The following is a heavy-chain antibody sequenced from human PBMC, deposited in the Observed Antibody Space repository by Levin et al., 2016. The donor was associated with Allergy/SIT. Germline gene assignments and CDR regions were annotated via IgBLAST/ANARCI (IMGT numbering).Heavy chain of an antibody. V-gene: IGHV3-23*01. CDR1: GLSFSEHG. J-gene: IGHJ4*02. D-gene: IGHD6-19*01. CDR3: AKDRSDSGPYYSDY. CDR2: ISASGVTT. Sequence: GESLKISCAVSGLSFSEHGMHWVRQAPGKGLEWVSTISASGVTTYYADSMKGRFTISRDSPKSTLYLQLNSLRAGDTAIYYCAKDRSDSGPYYSDYWGQGTLVTVSS.